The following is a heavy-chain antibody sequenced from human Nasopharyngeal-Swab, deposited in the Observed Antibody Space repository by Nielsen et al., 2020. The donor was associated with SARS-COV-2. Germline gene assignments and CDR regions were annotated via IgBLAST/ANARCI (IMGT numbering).Heavy chain of an antibody. CDR3: AREGEYGAYDATDY. V-gene: IGHV1-69*10. CDR2: IVPALGLP. D-gene: IGHD5-12*01. J-gene: IGHJ4*02. Sequence: WVRQAPGQGLEGMGGIVPALGLPNYAQKFRGRVTISADRSTTKSYLELSSLRSEDTAIYYCAREGEYGAYDATDYWGQGTLVTVSS.